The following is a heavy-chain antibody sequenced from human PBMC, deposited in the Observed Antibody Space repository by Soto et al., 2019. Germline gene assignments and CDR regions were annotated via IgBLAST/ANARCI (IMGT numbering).Heavy chain of an antibody. J-gene: IGHJ2*01. CDR1: GGSISSYY. V-gene: IGHV4-4*07. Sequence: QVQLQESGPGLLKPSETLSLTCTVSGGSISSYYWSWNRQPAGKGLEWIGRNYTSGSTNYNPSLKRRVTMEVDTSIIQFSLKLSSVTAADTAVYYCAIVMYYYDSSGYYRYEWYFGLWGRGTLGTVSS. CDR2: NYTSGST. D-gene: IGHD3-22*01. CDR3: AIVMYYYDSSGYYRYEWYFGL.